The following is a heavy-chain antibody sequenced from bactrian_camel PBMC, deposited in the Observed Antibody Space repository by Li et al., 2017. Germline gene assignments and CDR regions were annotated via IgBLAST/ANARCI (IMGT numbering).Heavy chain of an antibody. Sequence: HVQLVESGGGSVQAGGSLRLSCEAFGYTFSSGCMGWFRKGPGKEREGVASIDAAGTIKYADSVKGRFTISRDNAKNSVYLQMHSLKLEDTAMYYCAADFGPYCSGPYLARRANFLGQGTQVTVS. D-gene: IGHD2*01. CDR1: GYTFSSGC. V-gene: IGHV3S53*01. CDR2: IDAAGTI. J-gene: IGHJ4*01.